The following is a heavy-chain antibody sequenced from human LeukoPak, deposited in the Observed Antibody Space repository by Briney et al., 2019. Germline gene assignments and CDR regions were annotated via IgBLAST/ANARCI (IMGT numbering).Heavy chain of an antibody. CDR2: ISSSSSYI. D-gene: IGHD3-16*02. CDR1: GFTFSSYA. Sequence: PGGSLRLSCAASGFTFSSYAMSWVRQAPGKGLEWVSSISSSSSYIYYADSVKGRFTISRDNAKNSLYLQMNSLRAEDTAVYCCARGSGVWGSYRLPDYWGQGTLVTVSS. V-gene: IGHV3-21*01. J-gene: IGHJ4*02. CDR3: ARGSGVWGSYRLPDY.